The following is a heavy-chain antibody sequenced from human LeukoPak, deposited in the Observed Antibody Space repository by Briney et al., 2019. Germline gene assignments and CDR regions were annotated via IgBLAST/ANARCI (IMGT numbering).Heavy chain of an antibody. CDR1: GFTFSSYS. CDR3: ARDPDFCSDDTCIDYAMDV. CDR2: IGSSGTFI. Sequence: GGSLRLSCAASGFTFSSYSMNWVRQARAKGLEWVSAIGSSGTFIYYADSVKGRFTISRDNAKNSLYLQMNSLRAEDTAVYYCARDPDFCSDDTCIDYAMDVWGQGTTVTVSS. V-gene: IGHV3-21*01. J-gene: IGHJ6*02. D-gene: IGHD3-3*01.